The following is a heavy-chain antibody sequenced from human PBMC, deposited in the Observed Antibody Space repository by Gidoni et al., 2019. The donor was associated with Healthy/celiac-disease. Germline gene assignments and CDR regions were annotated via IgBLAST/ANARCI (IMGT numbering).Heavy chain of an antibody. J-gene: IGHJ6*03. CDR2: IIPIFGTA. CDR3: ARQSVSDTTYYYYYMDV. V-gene: IGHV1-69*01. D-gene: IGHD1-1*01. Sequence: QVQLVQSGAEGKKPGSSVKVSCKASGGTFSSYAISWVRQAPGQGLEWMGGIIPIFGTANYAQKFQGRVTITADESTSTAYMELSSLRSEDTAVYYCARQSVSDTTYYYYYMDVWGKGTTVTVSS. CDR1: GGTFSSYA.